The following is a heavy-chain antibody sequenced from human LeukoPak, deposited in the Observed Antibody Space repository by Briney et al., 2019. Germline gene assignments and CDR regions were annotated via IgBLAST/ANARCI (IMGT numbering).Heavy chain of an antibody. CDR3: AGDFGIAEVY. CDR2: INSDGSST. CDR1: GFTFSSYW. Sequence: GGSLRLSCAASGFTFSSYWMHWVRQAPGKGLVWVSRINSDGSSTNYADSVKGRFTIFRDNAKNTLYLQMNSLRAEDTVVYYCAGDFGIAEVYWGQGTLVTVSS. J-gene: IGHJ4*02. D-gene: IGHD6-13*01. V-gene: IGHV3-74*01.